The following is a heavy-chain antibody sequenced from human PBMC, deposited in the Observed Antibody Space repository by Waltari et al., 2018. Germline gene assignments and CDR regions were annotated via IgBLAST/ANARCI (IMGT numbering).Heavy chain of an antibody. V-gene: IGHV1-2*02. Sequence: QVQLVQSGAEVKKPGASVKVSCKASGYTSTGYSLHWVRRAPGQGLEWMGWINPDSGGTNYGQKFQGRVTMTRDTSISTAYMELSRLRSDDTAVYYCATTYCGGDCYSDAFDIWGQGTMVTVSS. CDR2: INPDSGGT. D-gene: IGHD2-21*02. CDR3: ATTYCGGDCYSDAFDI. J-gene: IGHJ3*02. CDR1: GYTSTGYS.